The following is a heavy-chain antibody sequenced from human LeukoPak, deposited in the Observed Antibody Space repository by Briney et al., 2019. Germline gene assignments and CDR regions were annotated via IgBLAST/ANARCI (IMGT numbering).Heavy chain of an antibody. CDR2: INPNSGGT. CDR3: ARVGGIPDY. V-gene: IGHV1-2*02. Sequence: ASVKVSCKASGYTFTGYYMHWVRQAPRQGREWMGWINPNSGGTNYAQKLQDRVTMTRDTSISTAYMELSRLRSDDTAVYYCARVGGIPDYWGQGTLVTVSS. CDR1: GYTFTGYY. J-gene: IGHJ4*02. D-gene: IGHD1-26*01.